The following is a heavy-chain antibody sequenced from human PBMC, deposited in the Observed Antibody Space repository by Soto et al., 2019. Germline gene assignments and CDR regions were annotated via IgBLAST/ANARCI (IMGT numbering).Heavy chain of an antibody. V-gene: IGHV3-30*03. Sequence: SGGSLRLSCTSATVTINVHGIQWVRQAPGKGLEWVAFISNDGRAQYYADSVKGRFTTSRDYSKNTVDLQMNSLRNEETAVYYCARDIWSGDYKWFDSWGPGTLVTVSS. D-gene: IGHD3-3*01. CDR3: ARDIWSGDYKWFDS. CDR2: ISNDGRAQ. J-gene: IGHJ5*01. CDR1: TVTINVHG.